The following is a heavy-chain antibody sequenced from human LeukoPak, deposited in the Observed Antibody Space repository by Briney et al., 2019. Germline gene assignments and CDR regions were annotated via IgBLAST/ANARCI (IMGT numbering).Heavy chain of an antibody. V-gene: IGHV1-2*02. CDR2: INPNSGGT. D-gene: IGHD6-19*01. J-gene: IGHJ4*02. CDR3: ARDRTKLYSSGWYF. CDR1: GYTFTGYY. Sequence: GASVTVSCKASGYTFTGYYMHWVRQAPGQGLEWMGWINPNSGGTNYAQKFQGRVTMTRDTSISTAYMELSRLRSDDTAVYYCARDRTKLYSSGWYFWGQGTLVTVSS.